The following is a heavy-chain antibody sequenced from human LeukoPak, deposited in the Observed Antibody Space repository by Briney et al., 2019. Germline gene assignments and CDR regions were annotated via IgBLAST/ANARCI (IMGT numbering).Heavy chain of an antibody. J-gene: IGHJ4*02. CDR2: IVVGSGNT. D-gene: IGHD5-12*01. CDR3: AADYPWEGGYVN. Sequence: SVKVSCKASGFTFTSSAMQWVRQARGQRLEWIGWIVVGSGNTNYAQEFQERVTITRDMSTSTAYMELSSLRSEDTAVYYCAADYPWEGGYVNWGQGTLVTVSS. V-gene: IGHV1-58*02. CDR1: GFTFTSSA.